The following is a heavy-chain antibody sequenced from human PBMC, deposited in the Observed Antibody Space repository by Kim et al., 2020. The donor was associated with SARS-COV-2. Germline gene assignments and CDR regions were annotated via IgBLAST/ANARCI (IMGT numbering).Heavy chain of an antibody. V-gene: IGHV3-30*18. J-gene: IGHJ6*02. D-gene: IGHD6-13*01. CDR3: AKDVPTEAAGMDV. CDR2: VSYDGRNK. Sequence: GGSLRLSCAASGFTFSSYGMHWVRQAPGKGLEWVAVVSYDGRNKYYADSVKGRFTISRDNSKNTLYLQMNSLRAEDTAVYYCAKDVPTEAAGMDVWGQGTTVTVSS. CDR1: GFTFSSYG.